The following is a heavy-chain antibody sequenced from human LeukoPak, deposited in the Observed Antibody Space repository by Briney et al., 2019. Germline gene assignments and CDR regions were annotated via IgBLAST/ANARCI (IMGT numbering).Heavy chain of an antibody. J-gene: IGHJ4*02. V-gene: IGHV3-49*04. D-gene: IGHD5/OR15-5a*01. Sequence: GGSLRLSCTASGFTFGDYAMRWVRQAPGKGLEWVGFIRSKAYGGTTEYAASVKGRFTISRDDSKSIAYLQMNSLKTEDTAVYYCTRDVWHFDYWGQGTLVTVSS. CDR3: TRDVWHFDY. CDR2: IRSKAYGGTT. CDR1: GFTFGDYA.